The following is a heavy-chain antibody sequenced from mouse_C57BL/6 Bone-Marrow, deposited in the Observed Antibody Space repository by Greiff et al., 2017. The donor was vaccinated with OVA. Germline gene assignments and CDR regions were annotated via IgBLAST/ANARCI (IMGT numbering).Heavy chain of an antibody. CDR2: INPSSGYT. J-gene: IGHJ1*03. D-gene: IGHD1-1*01. Sequence: VHLVESGAELARPGASVKMSCKASGYTFTSYTMHWVKQRPGQGLEWIGYINPSSGYTKYNQKFKDKATLTADKSSSTAYMQLSSLTSEDSAVYYCARTYYGSSPKYFDVWGTGTTVTVSS. CDR3: ARTYYGSSPKYFDV. V-gene: IGHV1-4*01. CDR1: GYTFTSYT.